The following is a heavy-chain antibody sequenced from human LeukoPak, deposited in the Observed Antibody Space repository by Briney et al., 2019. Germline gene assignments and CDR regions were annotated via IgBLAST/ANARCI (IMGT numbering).Heavy chain of an antibody. D-gene: IGHD4-17*01. CDR2: ISGGGTYT. Sequence: GGSLRLSCAASGFTFSSYAMNWVRQAPGRGLEWVSGISGGGTYTYNADSARGRFTISRDNSRNTLYLQMDTLRAEDTAIYYCAKDASTVTTFDAFDIWGQGTMVTVSS. J-gene: IGHJ3*02. CDR1: GFTFSSYA. V-gene: IGHV3-23*01. CDR3: AKDASTVTTFDAFDI.